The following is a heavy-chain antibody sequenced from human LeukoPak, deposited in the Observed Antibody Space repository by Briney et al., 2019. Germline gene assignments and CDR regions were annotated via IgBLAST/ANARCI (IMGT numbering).Heavy chain of an antibody. CDR1: GYTFTSYG. Sequence: ASVKVSCKASGYTFTSYGISWVRQAPGQGLEWMGWISAYNGNTNYAQKLQGRVTITADESTCTAYMELSSLRSEDTAVYYCARGANLDIVVVPAAMNWFDPWGQGTLVTVSS. CDR2: ISAYNGNT. D-gene: IGHD2-2*01. V-gene: IGHV1-18*01. CDR3: ARGANLDIVVVPAAMNWFDP. J-gene: IGHJ5*02.